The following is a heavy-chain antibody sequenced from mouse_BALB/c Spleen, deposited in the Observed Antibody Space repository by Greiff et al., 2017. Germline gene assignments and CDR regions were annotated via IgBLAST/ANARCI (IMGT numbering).Heavy chain of an antibody. D-gene: IGHD1-1*01. CDR2: IDPENGDT. CDR1: GFNIKDYY. Sequence: VQLQQSGAELVRSGASVKLSCTASGFNIKDYYMHWVKQRPEQGLEWIGWIDPENGDTEYAPKFQGKATMTADTSSNTAYLQLSSLTSEDTAVYYCNAGYYGSSGAYWGQGTLVTVS. J-gene: IGHJ3*01. V-gene: IGHV14-4*02. CDR3: NAGYYGSSGAY.